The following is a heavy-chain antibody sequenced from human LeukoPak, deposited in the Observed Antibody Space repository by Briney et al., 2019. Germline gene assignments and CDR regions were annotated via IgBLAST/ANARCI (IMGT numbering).Heavy chain of an antibody. CDR2: IYYSGNT. CDR1: GDSISSSSYY. D-gene: IGHD1-26*01. CDR3: ASSVGATLEGNY. J-gene: IGHJ4*02. Sequence: SETLSLTCTVSGDSISSSSYYWGWIRQPPGKGLEWIGNIYYSGNTYYNPSLKSRVTISVDTSKNQFSLKLSSVTAADTAVYYCASSVGATLEGNYWGQGPLVTVSS. V-gene: IGHV4-39*07.